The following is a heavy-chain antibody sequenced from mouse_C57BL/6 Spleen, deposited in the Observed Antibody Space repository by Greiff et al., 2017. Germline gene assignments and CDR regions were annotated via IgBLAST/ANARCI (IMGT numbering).Heavy chain of an antibody. D-gene: IGHD2-3*01. CDR3: ARSPDGYYVDYYAMDY. Sequence: VKLQQPGAELVRPGSSVKLSCKASGYTFTSYWMHWVKQRPIQGLEWIGNIDPSDSETHYNQKFKDKATLTVDKSSSTAYMQLSSLTSEDSAVYYCARSPDGYYVDYYAMDYWGQGTSVTVSS. CDR2: IDPSDSET. J-gene: IGHJ4*01. CDR1: GYTFTSYW. V-gene: IGHV1-52*01.